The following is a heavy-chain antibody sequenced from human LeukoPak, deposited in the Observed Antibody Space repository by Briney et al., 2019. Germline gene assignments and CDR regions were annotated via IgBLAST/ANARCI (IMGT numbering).Heavy chain of an antibody. CDR3: AASSSQILDKIYYFDL. D-gene: IGHD3-10*01. V-gene: IGHV1-24*01. CDR2: FDPEDGET. CDR1: GFTFSDYY. Sequence: GGSLRLSCAASGFTFSDYYMSWIRQAPGKGLEWMGGFDPEDGETIYSQKFQGRVTMTEDTSTDTAYMDLRSLRLDDTAVYYCAASSSQILDKIYYFDLWGRGTLVSVSS. J-gene: IGHJ2*01.